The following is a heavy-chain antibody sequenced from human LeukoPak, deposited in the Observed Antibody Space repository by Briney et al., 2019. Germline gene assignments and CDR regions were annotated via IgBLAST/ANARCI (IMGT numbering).Heavy chain of an antibody. CDR3: ARESGYAVGDF. V-gene: IGHV3-20*04. CDR1: GFTFDDYG. J-gene: IGHJ4*02. D-gene: IGHD5-12*01. Sequence: GGSLRLSCAASGFTFDDYGLSWVRQAPGKGLEWVSGVNWNGGSTGYADSVKGRFIISKDISKNTLYLQMNNLRADDTAFYYCARESGYAVGDFWGRGTLVTVSS. CDR2: VNWNGGST.